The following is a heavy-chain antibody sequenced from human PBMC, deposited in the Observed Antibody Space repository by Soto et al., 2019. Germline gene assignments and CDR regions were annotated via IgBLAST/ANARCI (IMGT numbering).Heavy chain of an antibody. V-gene: IGHV3-7*05. J-gene: IGHJ3*02. D-gene: IGHD3-10*01. Sequence: EVQLVESGGDLVQPGGSLRLSCAASGFSFGSSWMTWVRQAPGKGLEWVANIKKDGSKINYLDSVRGRFTVSRDNAKNSLYLEMNCLRAEATALYYCARDVSPGRTSRYLEAFDIWGPGPRVIVSS. CDR1: GFSFGSSW. CDR3: ARDVSPGRTSRYLEAFDI. CDR2: IKKDGSKI.